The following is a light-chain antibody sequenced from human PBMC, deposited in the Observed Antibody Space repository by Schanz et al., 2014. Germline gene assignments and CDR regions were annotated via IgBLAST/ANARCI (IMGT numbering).Light chain of an antibody. CDR2: GAS. J-gene: IGKJ1*01. Sequence: EIVLTQSPGTLSLSLGEGATLSCRASQSVFNNYLAWFQQKPGQAPRLLIYGASSRATDIPDRFSGGGSGTDFTLSISRLEPEDFAVYYCQQYGSSSWTFGQGTKVEIK. CDR3: QQYGSSSWT. CDR1: QSVFNNY. V-gene: IGKV3-20*01.